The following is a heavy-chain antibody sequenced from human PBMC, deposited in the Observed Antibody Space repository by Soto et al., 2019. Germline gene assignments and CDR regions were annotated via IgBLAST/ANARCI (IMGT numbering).Heavy chain of an antibody. J-gene: IGHJ6*02. D-gene: IGHD3-3*01. CDR2: IKQDGSEK. Sequence: GGSLRLSCAASGFTFSSYWMSWVRQAPGEGLEWVANIKQDGSEKYYVDSVKGRFTISRDNAKNSLYLQMNSLRAEDTAVYYCARDHPREWFLFSYYYYYGMDVWGQGTTVTVSS. CDR3: ARDHPREWFLFSYYYYYGMDV. V-gene: IGHV3-7*01. CDR1: GFTFSSYW.